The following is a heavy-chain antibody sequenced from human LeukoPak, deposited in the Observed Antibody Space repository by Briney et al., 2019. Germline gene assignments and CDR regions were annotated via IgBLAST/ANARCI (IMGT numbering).Heavy chain of an antibody. V-gene: IGHV5-51*01. J-gene: IGHJ6*03. D-gene: IGHD2-2*02. CDR1: GYSFTSYW. CDR2: IYPGDSDT. CDR3: ARSWGYCSSTSCYNYYYYYMDV. Sequence: GESLKISCKGSGYSFTSYWIGWVRQMPGKGLEGMGIIYPGDSDTSYSPSFHGQVTISADKSISTAYLQWSSLKASDTAMYYCARSWGYCSSTSCYNYYYYYMDVWGKGTTVTVSS.